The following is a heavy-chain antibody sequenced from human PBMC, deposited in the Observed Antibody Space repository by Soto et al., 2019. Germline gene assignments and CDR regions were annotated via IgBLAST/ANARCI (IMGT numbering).Heavy chain of an antibody. J-gene: IGHJ3*02. CDR1: GGSISSGGYY. V-gene: IGHV4-31*03. CDR2: IYYSGST. D-gene: IGHD2-2*02. CDR3: ARVGVVPAAIQRAAFDI. Sequence: TLSLTCTVSGGSISSGGYYWSWIRQHPGKGLEWIGYIYYSGSTYYNPSLKSRVTISVDTSKNQFSLKLSSVTAADTAVHYCARVGVVPAAIQRAAFDIWGQGTMVTVSS.